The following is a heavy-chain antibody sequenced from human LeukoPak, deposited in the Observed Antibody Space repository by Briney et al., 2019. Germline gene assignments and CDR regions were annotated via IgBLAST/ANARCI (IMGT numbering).Heavy chain of an antibody. CDR2: IYYSGST. V-gene: IGHV4-61*01. CDR3: ARSKSLSGSYRYYFDY. CDR1: GGSAGSGNYY. D-gene: IGHD1-26*01. J-gene: IGHJ4*02. Sequence: SETLSLTCIVSGGSAGSGNYYWNWIRQPPGKGLEWIGSIYYSGSTNYNPSLKSRVTMSVDTSKNQFSLKLNSVIAADTAVYHCARSKSLSGSYRYYFDYWGQGTLVTVSS.